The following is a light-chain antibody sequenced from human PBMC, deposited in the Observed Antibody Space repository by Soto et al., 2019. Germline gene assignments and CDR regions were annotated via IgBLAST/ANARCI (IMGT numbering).Light chain of an antibody. CDR1: QNIAEF. J-gene: IGKJ4*01. CDR3: QQIYSPVLS. V-gene: IGKV1-39*01. CDR2: GTS. Sequence: DVQMTQSPSSLSASIGDRVTLTCRASQNIAEFLNWYQVKSDKGPKLLIYGTSTLQSGVPSRFSGGGSGTEFTLTISNVHPEDCAVYYWQQIYSPVLSFGGGTRVELK.